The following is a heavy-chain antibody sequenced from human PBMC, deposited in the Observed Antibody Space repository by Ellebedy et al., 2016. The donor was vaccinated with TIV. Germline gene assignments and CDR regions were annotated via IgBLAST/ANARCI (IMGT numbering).Heavy chain of an antibody. D-gene: IGHD2-15*01. CDR3: AHGRGYCSGGSCSHDAFDI. V-gene: IGHV2-70*12. CDR1: GGSFSGYY. Sequence: TLSLTCAVYGGSFSGYYWSWIRQPPGKALEWLALIDWDDDKYYSTSLKTRLTISKDTSKNQVVLTMTNMDPVDTATYYCAHGRGYCSGGSCSHDAFDIWGQGTMVTVSS. J-gene: IGHJ3*02. CDR2: IDWDDDK.